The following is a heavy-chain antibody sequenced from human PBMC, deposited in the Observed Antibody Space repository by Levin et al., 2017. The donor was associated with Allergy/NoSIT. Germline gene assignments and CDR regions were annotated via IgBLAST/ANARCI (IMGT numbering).Heavy chain of an antibody. CDR2: IIPIFGTI. D-gene: IGHD2-2*02. CDR1: GGTFSNFA. V-gene: IGHV1-69*13. J-gene: IGHJ6*02. CDR3: ARESGYCSGTSCYMVYGMDV. Sequence: ASVKVSCKASGGTFSNFAISWVRQAPGQGLEWMGGIIPIFGTIKYAQKFQGRVTITADESTSTAYMELSSLRSEDAAVYYCARESGYCSGTSCYMVYGMDVWGQGTTVTVSS.